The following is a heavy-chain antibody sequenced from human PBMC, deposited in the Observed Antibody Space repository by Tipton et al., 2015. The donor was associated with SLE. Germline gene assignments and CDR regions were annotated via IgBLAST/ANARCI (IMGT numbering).Heavy chain of an antibody. J-gene: IGHJ4*02. D-gene: IGHD6-19*01. CDR1: GFIVSSDY. Sequence: SLRLSCAASGFIVSSDYMSWIRLAPGRGLEWVSAIYSGGGTFYADSVKGRFTISRDTSKNTLYLQMNSLRDEDTAVYYCAARSGRGWYYFDSWGQGTLVTVSS. CDR2: IYSGGGT. V-gene: IGHV3-53*05. CDR3: AARSGRGWYYFDS.